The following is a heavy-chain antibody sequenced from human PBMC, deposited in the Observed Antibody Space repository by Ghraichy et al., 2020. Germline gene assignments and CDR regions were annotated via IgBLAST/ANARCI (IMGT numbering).Heavy chain of an antibody. CDR1: GGTFSSYA. V-gene: IGHV1-69*05. CDR3: ARGARGYSYGLIFDY. CDR2: IIPIFGTA. D-gene: IGHD5-18*01. J-gene: IGHJ4*02. Sequence: SVKVSCKASGGTFSSYAISWVRQAPGQGLEWMGGIIPIFGTANYAQKFQGRVTITTDESTSTAYMELSSLRSEDTAVYYCARGARGYSYGLIFDYWGQGTLVTVSS.